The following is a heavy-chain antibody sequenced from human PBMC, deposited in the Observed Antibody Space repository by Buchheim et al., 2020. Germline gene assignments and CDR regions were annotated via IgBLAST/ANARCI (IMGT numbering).Heavy chain of an antibody. D-gene: IGHD5-18*01. V-gene: IGHV3-74*01. J-gene: IGHJ6*02. CDR3: GRGGSNTARGMDV. CDR1: GFTFSPYW. Sequence: EVQLVESGGGLVQPGGSLRLSCVASGFTFSPYWMHWVRQAPGKGLVWVSRIGIDGSTTNYADSVKGRFTISRDNVKHPLYLQMDSLRAEDTAVYFCGRGGSNTARGMDVWGQGTT. CDR2: IGIDGSTT.